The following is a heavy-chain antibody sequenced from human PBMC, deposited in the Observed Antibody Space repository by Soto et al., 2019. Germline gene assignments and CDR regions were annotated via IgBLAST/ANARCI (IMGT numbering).Heavy chain of an antibody. Sequence: LRLSCAASGFTFDDYAMHWVRQAPGKGLEWVSGISWNSGSIGYADSVKGRFTISRDNAKNSLYLQMSTLTPEDTALYYCARSPSSNYYGSGRGDPFKNWGQGTLVTVSS. CDR1: GFTFDDYA. CDR2: ISWNSGSI. D-gene: IGHD3-10*01. V-gene: IGHV3-9*01. CDR3: ARSPSSNYYGSGRGDPFKN. J-gene: IGHJ3*02.